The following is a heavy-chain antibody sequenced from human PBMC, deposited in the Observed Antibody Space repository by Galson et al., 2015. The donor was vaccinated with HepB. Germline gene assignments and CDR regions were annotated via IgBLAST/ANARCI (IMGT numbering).Heavy chain of an antibody. J-gene: IGHJ4*02. CDR1: GFTFSNYS. V-gene: IGHV3-48*02. CDR2: ISSSGTTT. Sequence: SLRLSCAASGFTFSNYSMNWVRQAPGKGLEWVSYISSSGTTTYYADSMKGRFTISRDNAKNSLYLQLNSLRDEDTAAYYCARGSPFSQHYFQYWGQGALVTVST. CDR3: ARGSPFSQHYFQY.